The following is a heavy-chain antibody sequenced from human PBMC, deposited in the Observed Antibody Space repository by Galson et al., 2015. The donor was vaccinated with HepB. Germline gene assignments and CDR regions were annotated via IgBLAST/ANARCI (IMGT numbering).Heavy chain of an antibody. J-gene: IGHJ6*02. Sequence: SLRLSCAASGFTFSSYAMSWVRQAPGKGLEWVSAISGSGGSTYYADSVKGRFTISRDNSKNTLYLQMNSLRAEDTAVYYCAKAGGYGDYGGYYYYGMDVWGQGTTVTVSS. CDR3: AKAGGYGDYGGYYYYGMDV. V-gene: IGHV3-23*01. CDR1: GFTFSSYA. CDR2: ISGSGGST. D-gene: IGHD4-17*01.